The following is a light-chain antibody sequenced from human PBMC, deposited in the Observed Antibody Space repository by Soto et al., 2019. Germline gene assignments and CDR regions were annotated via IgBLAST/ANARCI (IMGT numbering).Light chain of an antibody. V-gene: IGLV4-69*01. CDR2: LNSDGSH. CDR3: QTWGTGIHVV. J-gene: IGLJ2*01. CDR1: SGHSSYA. Sequence: QSVLTQSPSASASLGASVKLTCTLSSGHSSYAIAWHQQQPEKGPRYLMKLNSDGSHSKGDGIPDRFSGSSSGAERYHTISSLQSEDEADYYCQTWGTGIHVVFGGGTKVTVL.